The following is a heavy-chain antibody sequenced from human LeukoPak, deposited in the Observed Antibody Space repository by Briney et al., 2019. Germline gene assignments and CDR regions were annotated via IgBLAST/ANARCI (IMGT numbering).Heavy chain of an antibody. CDR2: INWNGGST. D-gene: IGHD6-13*01. V-gene: IGHV3-20*01. CDR1: GFTFDDYG. J-gene: IGHJ6*02. CDR3: ARDGIAAAGSYYYYGMDV. Sequence: GGSLRLSCAASGFTFDDYGMSWARQAPGKGLEWVSGINWNGGSTGYADSVKGRFTISRDNAKNSLYLQMNSLRAEDTALYHCARDGIAAAGSYYYYGMDVWGQGTTVTVSS.